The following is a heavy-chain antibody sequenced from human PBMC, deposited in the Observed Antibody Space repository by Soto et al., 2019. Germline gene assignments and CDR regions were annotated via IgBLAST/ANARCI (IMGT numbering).Heavy chain of an antibody. CDR2: ISSSGSTI. V-gene: IGHV3-11*01. Sequence: PGGSLRLSCAASGFTFSDYYMSWIRQAPGKGLEWVSYISSSGSTIYYADSVKGRFTISRDNAKNSLYLQMNSLRAEDTAVYYCARDDYGDRTDAFDIWGQGTMVTVSS. CDR1: GFTFSDYY. CDR3: ARDDYGDRTDAFDI. D-gene: IGHD4-17*01. J-gene: IGHJ3*02.